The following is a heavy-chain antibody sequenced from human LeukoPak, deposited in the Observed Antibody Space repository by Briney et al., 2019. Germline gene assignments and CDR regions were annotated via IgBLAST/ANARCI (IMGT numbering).Heavy chain of an antibody. CDR1: GGSISSYY. CDR2: IYTSGST. Sequence: PSETLSLTCTVSGGSISSYYWSWIRQPAGKGLEWIGRIYTSGSTNYNPSLKSRVTMSVDTSKNQFSLKLSSVTAADTAVYYCARDRDYYDSSGYYSYYFDYWGRGTLVTVSS. V-gene: IGHV4-4*07. D-gene: IGHD3-22*01. CDR3: ARDRDYYDSSGYYSYYFDY. J-gene: IGHJ4*02.